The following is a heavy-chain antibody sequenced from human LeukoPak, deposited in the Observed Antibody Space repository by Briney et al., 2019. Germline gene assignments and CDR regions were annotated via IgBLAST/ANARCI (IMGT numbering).Heavy chain of an antibody. J-gene: IGHJ2*01. Sequence: PSETLSLTCTVSGGSISPYYWSWIRQPPGKGLDWIGCIYFSGSTHYNPSLQNQFTKSVDTSKNQSPLELSSVTAAHTPVYFCARQGPTESYWYFDLWGRGTLVTVSS. CDR3: ARQGPTESYWYFDL. V-gene: IGHV4-59*08. CDR2: IYFSGST. CDR1: GGSISPYY.